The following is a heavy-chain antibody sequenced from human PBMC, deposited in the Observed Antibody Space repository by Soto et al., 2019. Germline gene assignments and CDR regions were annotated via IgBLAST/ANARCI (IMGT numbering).Heavy chain of an antibody. J-gene: IGHJ3*02. CDR1: GYTFTGYF. D-gene: IGHD3-10*01. CDR3: ARESYSRDGFDM. Sequence: VRLVQSGAEVKEPGASVRVSCKSSGYTFTGYFIHWVRQAPGQGLEWMGSINPNSGVTNYAERFRGRVIMTRDLSTRTAYMDLRRLITDYTAVYYCARESYSRDGFDMWGQGKMVTVSS. V-gene: IGHV1-2*02. CDR2: INPNSGVT.